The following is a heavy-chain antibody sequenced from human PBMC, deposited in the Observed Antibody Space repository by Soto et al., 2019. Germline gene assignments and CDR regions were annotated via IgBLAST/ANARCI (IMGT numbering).Heavy chain of an antibody. CDR3: AKVGYDYIWGSYRAPDPVHI. J-gene: IGHJ3*02. Sequence: EVQLLESGGGLVQPGGSLRLSCAASGFTFVNYAMTWVRQAPGKGLEWVSAISGGGGTAYYADSVKGRFTISRDNSKNTLSLQMTSPRAEDAALYYCAKVGYDYIWGSYRAPDPVHIWGQGTMVTVSS. CDR1: GFTFVNYA. D-gene: IGHD3-16*02. V-gene: IGHV3-23*01. CDR2: ISGGGGTA.